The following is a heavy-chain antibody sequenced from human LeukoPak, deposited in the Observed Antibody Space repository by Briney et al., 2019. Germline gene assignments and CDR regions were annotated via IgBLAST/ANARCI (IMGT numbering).Heavy chain of an antibody. Sequence: GGSLRLSCAASGFTFSSYSMNWVRQAPGKGLEWVSSISSSSSYIYYADSVKGRFTISRDNAKNSLYLQMNSLRAEDTAVYYCARESGDSSWPYYYYGMDVWGQGTTVTVS. CDR3: ARESGDSSWPYYYYGMDV. CDR2: ISSSSSYI. V-gene: IGHV3-21*01. D-gene: IGHD6-13*01. J-gene: IGHJ6*02. CDR1: GFTFSSYS.